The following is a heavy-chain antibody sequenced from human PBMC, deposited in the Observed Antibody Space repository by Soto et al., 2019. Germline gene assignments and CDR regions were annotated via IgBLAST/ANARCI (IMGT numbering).Heavy chain of an antibody. D-gene: IGHD5-12*01. CDR1: GGSMNYYY. Sequence: PSETLSLTCTVSGGSMNYYYWSWIRQPPGKGLEWIGYIYHSGTAEYNPSLKSRVTLSADTSKSQFSLMMSSVTTADTAVYYCARDRAIISAPTKEYVFEIWGQGTTVTVSS. V-gene: IGHV4-59*01. CDR2: IYHSGTA. J-gene: IGHJ6*02. CDR3: ARDRAIISAPTKEYVFEI.